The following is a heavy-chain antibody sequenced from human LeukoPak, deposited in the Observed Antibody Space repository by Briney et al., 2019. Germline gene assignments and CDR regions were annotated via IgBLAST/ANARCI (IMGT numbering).Heavy chain of an antibody. CDR2: IYHTGAT. CDR1: GGSIRSSHW. D-gene: IGHD3-10*01. J-gene: IGHJ4*02. V-gene: IGHV4-4*02. Sequence: SETLSLTCVVSGGSIRSSHWWNWVRQSPGKGLEWIGEIYHTGATNQNPSLKSRVTISVDTSKNQFSLKLSSVTAADTAVYYCARFPSYGSGYFYSDSWGQGTLVTVSS. CDR3: ARFPSYGSGYFYSDS.